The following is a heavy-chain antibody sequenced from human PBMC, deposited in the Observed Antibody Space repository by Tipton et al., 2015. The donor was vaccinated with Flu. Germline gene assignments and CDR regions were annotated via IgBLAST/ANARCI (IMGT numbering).Heavy chain of an antibody. D-gene: IGHD3-3*01. Sequence: TLSLTCTVSGGSISSGGYYWSWIRQHPGKGLEWIGYIYYSGSTYYNPSLKSRVTISVDTSKNQFSLKLSSVTAADTAVYYCARIALYYDFWSGYYREGLFDYWGQGTLVTVSS. J-gene: IGHJ4*02. V-gene: IGHV4-31*03. CDR3: ARIALYYDFWSGYYREGLFDY. CDR2: IYYSGST. CDR1: GGSISSGGYY.